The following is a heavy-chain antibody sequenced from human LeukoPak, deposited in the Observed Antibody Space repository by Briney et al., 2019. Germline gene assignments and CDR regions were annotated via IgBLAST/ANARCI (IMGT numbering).Heavy chain of an antibody. D-gene: IGHD1/OR15-1a*01. CDR1: GFTCSSYA. V-gene: IGHV3-23*01. CDR2: ISGSGGST. Sequence: GGSLRLSCAASGFTCSSYAMSWVRQAPGKGLERVSAISGSGGSTYYADSVKGRFTISRDNSKNTLYLQMNSLRAEDTAVYYCAKGTLNWNKYYFDYWGQGTLVTVSS. J-gene: IGHJ4*02. CDR3: AKGTLNWNKYYFDY.